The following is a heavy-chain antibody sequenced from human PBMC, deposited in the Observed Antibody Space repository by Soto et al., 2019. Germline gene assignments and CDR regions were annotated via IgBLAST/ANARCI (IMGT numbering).Heavy chain of an antibody. CDR2: IYSGGST. Sequence: GGSLRLSCAASGFTVSSNYMSWVRQAPGKRLEWVSVIYSGGSTYYADSVKGRFTISRDNSKNTLYLQMNSLRAEDTAVYYCAREFTGGPHYFDYWGQGTLVTVSS. CDR3: AREFTGGPHYFDY. V-gene: IGHV3-53*01. J-gene: IGHJ4*02. CDR1: GFTVSSNY. D-gene: IGHD6-25*01.